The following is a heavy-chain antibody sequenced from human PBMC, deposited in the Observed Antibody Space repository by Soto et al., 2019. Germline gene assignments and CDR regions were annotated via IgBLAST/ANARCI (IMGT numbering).Heavy chain of an antibody. V-gene: IGHV1-2*04. CDR1: GYTFTGYY. D-gene: IGHD4-4*01. CDR2: INPNSGGT. J-gene: IGHJ6*02. CDR3: ARDLTSTPDYYYGMDV. Sequence: RASVKVSCKASGYTFTGYYMHWVRQAPGQGLEWMGWINPNSGGTNYAQKFQGWVTMTRDTSISTAYMELSRLRSDDTAVYYCARDLTSTPDYYYGMDVWGQGTTVTVSS.